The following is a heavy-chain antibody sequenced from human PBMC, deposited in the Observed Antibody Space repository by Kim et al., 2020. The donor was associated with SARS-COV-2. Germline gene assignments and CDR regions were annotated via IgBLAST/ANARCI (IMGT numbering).Heavy chain of an antibody. Sequence: GGSLRLSCAASGFTFSDYYMSWIRQAPGKGLEWVSYISSSGSTIYYADSVKGRFTISRDNAKNSLYLQMNSLGAEDTAVYYCARDSVQWLLYYYGMDVWGQGTTVTVSS. J-gene: IGHJ6*02. V-gene: IGHV3-11*01. CDR1: GFTFSDYY. CDR3: ARDSVQWLLYYYGMDV. CDR2: ISSSGSTI. D-gene: IGHD6-19*01.